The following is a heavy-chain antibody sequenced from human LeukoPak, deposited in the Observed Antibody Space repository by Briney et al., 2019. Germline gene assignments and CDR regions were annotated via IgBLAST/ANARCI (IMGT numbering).Heavy chain of an antibody. J-gene: IGHJ3*02. Sequence: SETLSLTCTVSGDSMSSGSYYWSWIRQPAGKGLEWIGRIYTSGITNYNPSLKSRVTISVDTSKNQFSLKLSSVTAADTAVYYCARERVVEDIVVVVAGRGAFDIWGQGTMVTVSS. D-gene: IGHD2-15*01. V-gene: IGHV4-61*02. CDR3: ARERVVEDIVVVVAGRGAFDI. CDR2: IYTSGIT. CDR1: GDSMSSGSYY.